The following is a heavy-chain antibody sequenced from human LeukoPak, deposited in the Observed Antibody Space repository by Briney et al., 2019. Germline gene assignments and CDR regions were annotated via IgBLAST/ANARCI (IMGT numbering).Heavy chain of an antibody. V-gene: IGHV3-30*02. CDR1: GFTFSGSG. D-gene: IGHD3-10*01. Sequence: GGSLRLSCAASGFTFSGSGMHWVRQAPGKGLEWVAFIRYHGSDKFYADSVKGRFTISRDNSKNTLYLQMNSLRPEDTSVYYCAREVRGVIISSNWFDPWGQGTLVTVSS. CDR2: IRYHGSDK. J-gene: IGHJ5*02. CDR3: AREVRGVIISSNWFDP.